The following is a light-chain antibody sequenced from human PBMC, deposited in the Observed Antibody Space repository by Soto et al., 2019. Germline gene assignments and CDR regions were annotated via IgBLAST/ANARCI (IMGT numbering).Light chain of an antibody. CDR1: QSVSSN. V-gene: IGKV3-15*01. J-gene: IGKJ5*01. CDR2: GAS. CDR3: QQYEISPPIT. Sequence: EIVMTQSPATLSVSPGERATLSCRASQSVSSNLAWYQQKPGQAPRLLIYGASTRATGIPARFSGSGSGTEFTLTISSLQSEDFAMYYCQQYEISPPITFGQGTRLEIK.